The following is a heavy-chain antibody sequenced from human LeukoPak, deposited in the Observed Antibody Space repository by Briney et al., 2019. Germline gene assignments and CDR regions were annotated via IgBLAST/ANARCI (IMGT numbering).Heavy chain of an antibody. J-gene: IGHJ6*03. CDR1: GYTFTSYD. D-gene: IGHD3-9*01. CDR3: ARSGFDDILTGYYYYYYMDV. V-gene: IGHV1-18*01. CDR2: ISAYNGNT. Sequence: ASVKVSCKASGYTFTSYDINWVRQAPGQGLEWMGWISAYNGNTNYAQKLQGRVTMTTDTSTSTAYMELRSLRSDDTAVYYCARSGFDDILTGYYYYYYMDVWGKGTTVTVSS.